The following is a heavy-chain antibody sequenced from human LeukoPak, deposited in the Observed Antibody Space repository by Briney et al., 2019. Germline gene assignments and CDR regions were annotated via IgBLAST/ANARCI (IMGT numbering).Heavy chain of an antibody. Sequence: GGSLRLSCAASGFTFDDYAMHWVRQAPGKGLEWVSGISWNSGSIGYADSVKGRFTISRDNAKNSLYLQMNSLRAEDTALYYCAKGGTDAYSGYDFFDYWGQGTLVTVSS. CDR1: GFTFDDYA. CDR3: AKGGTDAYSGYDFFDY. V-gene: IGHV3-9*01. J-gene: IGHJ4*02. CDR2: ISWNSGSI. D-gene: IGHD5-12*01.